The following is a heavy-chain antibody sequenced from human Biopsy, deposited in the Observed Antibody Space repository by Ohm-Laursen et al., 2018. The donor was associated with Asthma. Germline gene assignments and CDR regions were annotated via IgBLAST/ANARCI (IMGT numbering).Heavy chain of an antibody. J-gene: IGHJ6*02. D-gene: IGHD3-10*01. CDR2: IYYTGSD. CDR1: GGSVSTGSYY. Sequence: SDTLSLTCSVSGGSVSTGSYYWSWIRQPPGKGLEWLGYIYYTGSDNYNPSLKSRVTISVDTSKNHFSLRLNSVTAANTAVYYCARGPNYHGSGRAPIGMDVWGQGTTVTVSS. V-gene: IGHV4-61*01. CDR3: ARGPNYHGSGRAPIGMDV.